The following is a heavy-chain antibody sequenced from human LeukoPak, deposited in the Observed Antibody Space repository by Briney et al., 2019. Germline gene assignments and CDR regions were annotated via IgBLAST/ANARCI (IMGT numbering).Heavy chain of an antibody. J-gene: IGHJ4*02. CDR1: GYTFTSYG. CDR2: ISAYNGNT. CDR3: ARGGVGGVTMDY. V-gene: IGHV1-18*01. Sequence: ASVKVSCTASGYTFTSYGISWVRQAPGQGLEWKGWISAYNGNTKYAQKLKGRDTMTTDTSTSTAYMELRSLRSDDAVVYDCARGGVGGVTMDYWGQGTLVTVSS. D-gene: IGHD3-10*01.